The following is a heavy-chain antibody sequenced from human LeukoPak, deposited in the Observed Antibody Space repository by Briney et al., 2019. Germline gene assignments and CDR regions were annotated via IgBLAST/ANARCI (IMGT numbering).Heavy chain of an antibody. CDR3: ARDRNYDFWSGLPHFDY. CDR1: GGSFSGYY. Sequence: SETLSLTCAVYGGSFSGYYWSWIRQPPGKGLEWIGEINHSGSTNYNPSLKSRVTISVDTSKNQFSLKLSSVTAADTAVYYCARDRNYDFWSGLPHFDYWGQGTLVTVSS. V-gene: IGHV4-34*01. CDR2: INHSGST. D-gene: IGHD3-3*01. J-gene: IGHJ4*02.